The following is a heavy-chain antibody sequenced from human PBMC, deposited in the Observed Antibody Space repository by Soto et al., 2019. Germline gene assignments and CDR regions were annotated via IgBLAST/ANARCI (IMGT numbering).Heavy chain of an antibody. V-gene: IGHV6-1*01. CDR2: TYYRSKWYN. Sequence: PSQTLSLTCAISVDSVSSNSAAWNCIRQSPSRGLEWLGRTYYRSKWYNDYAVSVKSRITINPDTSKNQFSLQLNSVTPEDTAVYYCARGEQWHAVNWFDPWGQGTLVTVSS. CDR1: VDSVSSNSAA. CDR3: ARGEQWHAVNWFDP. D-gene: IGHD6-19*01. J-gene: IGHJ5*02.